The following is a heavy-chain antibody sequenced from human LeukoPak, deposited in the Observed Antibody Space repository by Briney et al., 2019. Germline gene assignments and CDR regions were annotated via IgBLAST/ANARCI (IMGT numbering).Heavy chain of an antibody. CDR1: GGSISSGAYY. V-gene: IGHV4-30-4*01. J-gene: IGHJ5*02. CDR2: TYYRGST. CDR3: ARGYCLGGSCYGPTWFDP. Sequence: PSETLSLTCTVSGGSISSGAYYWSWIRQPPGKGLEWIGYTYYRGSTFYNPSLKSRLTISVDTSKNQFSLRLNSVSAADTAVYYCARGYCLGGSCYGPTWFDPWGQGTLVTVSS. D-gene: IGHD2-15*01.